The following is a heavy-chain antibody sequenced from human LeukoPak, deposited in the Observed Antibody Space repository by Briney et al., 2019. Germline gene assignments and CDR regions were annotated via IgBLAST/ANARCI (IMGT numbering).Heavy chain of an antibody. CDR3: ARSPDYDILTGYWGLVAFDI. CDR2: ISAYNGNT. V-gene: IGHV1-18*04. CDR1: GYTFTSYG. D-gene: IGHD3-9*01. J-gene: IGHJ3*02. Sequence: GASVKVSCKASGYTFTSYGISWVRQAPGQGLEWMGWISAYNGNTNYAQKLQGRVTMTTDTSTSTAYMELRSLRSDDTAVYYCARSPDYDILTGYWGLVAFDIWGQGTMVTVSS.